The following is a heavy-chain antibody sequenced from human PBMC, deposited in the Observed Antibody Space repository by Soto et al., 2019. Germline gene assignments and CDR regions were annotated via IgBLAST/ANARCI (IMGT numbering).Heavy chain of an antibody. V-gene: IGHV4-30-2*01. CDR2: VYQSKSA. D-gene: IGHD3-16*02. Sequence: SETLSLTCVVSGGSVTSGGHSWSWIRRAPGKGLEWVGSVYQSKSAYYNPSLRSRVASSVDRSNNQVSLRMTSVTAADTAIYYCARGDTRLEELSHTYWGKGKRGTGSS. CDR1: GGSVTSGGHS. J-gene: IGHJ4*02. CDR3: ARGDTRLEELSHTY.